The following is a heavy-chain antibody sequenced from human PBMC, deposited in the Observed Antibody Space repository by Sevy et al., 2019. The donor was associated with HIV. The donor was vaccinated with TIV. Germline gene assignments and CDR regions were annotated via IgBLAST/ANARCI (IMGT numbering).Heavy chain of an antibody. CDR2: ISSSSTTI. Sequence: GGSLRLSCAASGFTFGTYNMNWVRQPPGTGPEWLSYISSSSTTIDYADFVKGRFTSSRDNAKGTLYLQMNSLRAEDSAVYYCARDYYRSGSYSFDLWGRGTLVTVSS. CDR3: ARDYYRSGSYSFDL. D-gene: IGHD3-10*01. V-gene: IGHV3-48*01. J-gene: IGHJ5*02. CDR1: GFTFGTYN.